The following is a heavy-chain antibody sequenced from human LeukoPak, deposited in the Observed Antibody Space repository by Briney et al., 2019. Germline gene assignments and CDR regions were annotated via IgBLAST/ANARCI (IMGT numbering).Heavy chain of an antibody. J-gene: IGHJ4*02. CDR2: IIGSGGNT. D-gene: IGHD6-13*01. CDR1: GFTFSSYA. Sequence: GGSLRLSCAASGFTFSSYAMSWVRQAPGKGLEWVSAIIGSGGNTYYADSVKGRFTISRDNSKNTLYLQLNSVRAEDTAVYYCAKPRHSSSWFYNFDYWGQGTLVTVSS. CDR3: AKPRHSSSWFYNFDY. V-gene: IGHV3-23*01.